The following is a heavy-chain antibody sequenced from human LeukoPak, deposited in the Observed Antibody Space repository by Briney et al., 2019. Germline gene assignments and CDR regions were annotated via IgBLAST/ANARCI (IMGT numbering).Heavy chain of an antibody. CDR1: GGSISSYY. CDR3: AGVNSSSSYYYYMDV. V-gene: IGHV4-59*08. D-gene: IGHD6-6*01. CDR2: IYYSGST. Sequence: PSETLSLTCTVSGGSISSYYWSWIRQPPGKGLEWIGYIYYSGSTNYNPSLKSRVTISVDTSKNQFSLMLSSVTAADTAVYYCAGVNSSSSYYYYMDVWGKGTTVTVSS. J-gene: IGHJ6*03.